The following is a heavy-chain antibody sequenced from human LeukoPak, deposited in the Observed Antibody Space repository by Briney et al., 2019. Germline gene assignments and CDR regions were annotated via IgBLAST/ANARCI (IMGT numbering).Heavy chain of an antibody. CDR1: GGSISSSDCY. J-gene: IGHJ4*02. Sequence: SETLSLTCTVSGGSISSSDCYWGWIRQPPGKGLEWIGSIYYSGSTYYNPSLKSRVTISVDTSKNQFSLKLGSVTAADTAVYYCVVTAASGWYTSPLDYWGQGTLVTVSS. CDR3: VVTAASGWYTSPLDY. D-gene: IGHD6-19*01. CDR2: IYYSGST. V-gene: IGHV4-39*01.